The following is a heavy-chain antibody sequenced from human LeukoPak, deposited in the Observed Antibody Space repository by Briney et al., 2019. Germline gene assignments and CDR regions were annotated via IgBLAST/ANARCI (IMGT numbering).Heavy chain of an antibody. V-gene: IGHV1-46*01. D-gene: IGHD6-13*01. Sequence: GASVKVSCKASGYTFTSYYMHWVRQAPGQGLEWMGIINPSGGSTSYAQKFQGRVTMTRDMSTSTVYMELSSLRSEDTAVYYCARDHSSTHRPLDPWGQGTLVTVSS. CDR3: ARDHSSTHRPLDP. J-gene: IGHJ5*02. CDR2: INPSGGST. CDR1: GYTFTSYY.